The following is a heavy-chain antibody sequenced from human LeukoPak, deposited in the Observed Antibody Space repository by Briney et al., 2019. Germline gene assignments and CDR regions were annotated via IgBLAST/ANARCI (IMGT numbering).Heavy chain of an antibody. D-gene: IGHD6-19*01. CDR3: AGGKSSGWYFDY. CDR2: IYTSGST. J-gene: IGHJ4*02. V-gene: IGHV4-4*07. CDR1: GGSISSYY. Sequence: SETLSLTCTVSGGSISSYYWSWIRQPAGKGLEWIGRIYTSGSTNYNPSLKSRVTMSVDTSKNQFSLKLSSVTAADTAVYYCAGGKSSGWYFDYWGQGTLVTVSS.